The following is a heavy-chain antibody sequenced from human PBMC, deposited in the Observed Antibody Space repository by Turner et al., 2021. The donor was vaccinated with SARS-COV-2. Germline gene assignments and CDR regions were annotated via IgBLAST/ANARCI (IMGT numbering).Heavy chain of an antibody. J-gene: IGHJ4*02. Sequence: QVQLVQSGPEVKKPGASVKVYCKASGYTFTSYDINWVRQATGQGLEWMGWMNPNSGNTGYAHKVQVRVTMTRNTSISTVYMQLSSLRSEDTAVYYCARTFTLIVRVDYWGQGTLVTVSS. D-gene: IGHD2-21*01. CDR1: GYTFTSYD. V-gene: IGHV1-8*01. CDR2: MNPNSGNT. CDR3: ARTFTLIVRVDY.